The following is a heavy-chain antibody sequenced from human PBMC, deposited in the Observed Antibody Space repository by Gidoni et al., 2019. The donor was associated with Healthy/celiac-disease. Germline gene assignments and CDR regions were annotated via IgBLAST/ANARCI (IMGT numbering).Heavy chain of an antibody. CDR3: ARLVATTLLKYGMDV. CDR1: GGSISSSSYY. J-gene: IGHJ6*02. D-gene: IGHD4-17*01. Sequence: QLQLQESGPGLVKPSETLSLTCTVSGGSISSSSYYWGWIRQPPGKGLEWIGSTYYSGSTYYNPSLKSRVTISVDTSKNQFSLKLSSVTAADTAVYYCARLVATTLLKYGMDVWGQGTTVTVSS. V-gene: IGHV4-39*01. CDR2: TYYSGST.